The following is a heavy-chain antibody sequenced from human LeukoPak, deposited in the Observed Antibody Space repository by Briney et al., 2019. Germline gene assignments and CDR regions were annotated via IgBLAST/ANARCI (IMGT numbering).Heavy chain of an antibody. CDR1: GGTFSSYA. D-gene: IGHD2-2*01. V-gene: IGHV1-69*04. J-gene: IGHJ4*02. CDR3: ARAIVVVPAAPIAALDY. CDR2: IIPILGIA. Sequence: GSSVKVSCKASGGTFSSYAISWVRQAPGQGLEWMGRIIPILGIANYAQKFQGRVTITTDESTSTAYMELSSLRSEDTAVYYCARAIVVVPAAPIAALDYWGQGTLVTVSS.